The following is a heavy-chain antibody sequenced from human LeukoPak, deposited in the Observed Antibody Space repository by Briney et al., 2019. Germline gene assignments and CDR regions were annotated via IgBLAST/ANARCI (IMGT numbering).Heavy chain of an antibody. V-gene: IGHV4-59*11. Sequence: SETLSLTRTVSGGSISSHYWSWIRQPPGKGLEFIGYIFYSGTTNFNPSLKSRVTLSVDTSKNQFSLRLNSVTAADTAVYYCARGGSAAKYYFDSWGQGTLVTVSS. CDR2: IFYSGTT. CDR1: GGSISSHY. D-gene: IGHD6-13*01. J-gene: IGHJ4*02. CDR3: ARGGSAAKYYFDS.